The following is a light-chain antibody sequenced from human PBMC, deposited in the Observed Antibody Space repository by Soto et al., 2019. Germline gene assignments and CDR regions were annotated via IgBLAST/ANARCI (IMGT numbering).Light chain of an antibody. CDR3: QRSGGSPWT. CDR1: QSFDRAS. V-gene: IGKV3-20*01. J-gene: IGKJ1*01. CDR2: GAS. Sequence: TVMTQSPDTLSLSPGERATLACRASQSFDRASLAWFQQKRGQAPRLLIYGASKRATGIPDRFSGSGSGTDFTLTISRLDPEDSAVYYCQRSGGSPWTFGQGTKV.